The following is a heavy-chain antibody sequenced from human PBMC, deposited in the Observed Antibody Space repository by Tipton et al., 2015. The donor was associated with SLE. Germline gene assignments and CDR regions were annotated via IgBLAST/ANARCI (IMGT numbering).Heavy chain of an antibody. CDR1: GFTFNNNA. CDR3: ARDHDVVVPAAMAS. J-gene: IGHJ5*02. Sequence: SLRLSCAASGFTFNNNAMTWVRQAPGKGLEWVSTIYGGDKKTFYADSVKDRFIISRDNSMSTVYLQMNTLRAEDTAVYYCARDHDVVVPAAMASWGQGTPVTVSS. CDR2: IYGGDKKT. D-gene: IGHD2-2*01. V-gene: IGHV3-23*03.